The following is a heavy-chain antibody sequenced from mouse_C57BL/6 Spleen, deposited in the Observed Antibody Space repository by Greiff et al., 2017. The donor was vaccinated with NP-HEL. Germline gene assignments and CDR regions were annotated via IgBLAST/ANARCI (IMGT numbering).Heavy chain of an antibody. J-gene: IGHJ4*01. D-gene: IGHD4-1*01. CDR1: GYAFSSSW. CDR2: IYPGDGDT. CDR3: ARGNWDGYAMDY. Sequence: VQLVESGPELVKPGASVKISCKASGYAFSSSWMNWVKQRPGKGLEWIGRIYPGDGDTNYNGKFKGKATLTADKSSSTAYMQLSSLTSEDSAVYFCARGNWDGYAMDYWGQGTSVTVSS. V-gene: IGHV1-82*01.